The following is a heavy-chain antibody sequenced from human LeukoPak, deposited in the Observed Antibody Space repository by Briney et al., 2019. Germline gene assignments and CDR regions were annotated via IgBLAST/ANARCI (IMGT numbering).Heavy chain of an antibody. Sequence: PSETLSLTCTVSGGSISSYHWSWIRQPPGKGLEWIGEINHSGSTNYNPSLKSRVTISVDTSKNQFSLKLSSVTAADTAVYYCARDDYYDSLDYWGQGTLVTVSS. J-gene: IGHJ4*02. CDR1: GGSISSYH. D-gene: IGHD3-22*01. CDR2: INHSGST. CDR3: ARDDYYDSLDY. V-gene: IGHV4-34*01.